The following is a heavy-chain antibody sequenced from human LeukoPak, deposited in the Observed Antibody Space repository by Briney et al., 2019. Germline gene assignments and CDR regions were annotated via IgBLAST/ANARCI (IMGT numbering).Heavy chain of an antibody. Sequence: GGSLRLSCAASGISISSYAMSWVRQAPGKGLEWVSGISISGGSTSYADSVKGRFTISRDNPRNTLYMETNSLRAEDTALYYCATMHPYYDGRGYWVQWGQGTLVTVSS. CDR1: GISISSYA. CDR3: ATMHPYYDGRGYWVQ. V-gene: IGHV3-23*01. D-gene: IGHD3-22*01. CDR2: ISISGGST. J-gene: IGHJ4*02.